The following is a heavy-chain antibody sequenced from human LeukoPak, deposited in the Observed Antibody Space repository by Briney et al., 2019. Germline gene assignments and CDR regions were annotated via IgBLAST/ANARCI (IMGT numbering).Heavy chain of an antibody. CDR2: IYHSGST. D-gene: IGHD3-3*01. V-gene: IGHV4-4*02. J-gene: IGHJ5*02. CDR1: GGSISSSNW. CDR3: ARKFPLYDFWSGYYTT. Sequence: SGTLSLTCAVSGGSISSSNWWSWVRQPPGKGLEWIGEIYHSGSTNYNPSLKSRVTTSVDKSKNQFSLKLSSVTAADTAVYYCARKFPLYDFWSGYYTTWGQGTLVTVSS.